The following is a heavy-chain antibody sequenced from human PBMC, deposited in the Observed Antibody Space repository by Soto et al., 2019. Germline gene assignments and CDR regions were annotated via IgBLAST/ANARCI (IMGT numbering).Heavy chain of an antibody. Sequence: GESLRLSCVASGFMFSGYEMNWVRQAPGKGLEWVAYISKSGTTKYYADSVKGRFTISRDTAKNTIYLQMNSLRVDDTAVYYCAGGKSPRPGGRMDVWGQGTTVTVSS. D-gene: IGHD3-16*01. CDR3: AGGKSPRPGGRMDV. V-gene: IGHV3-48*03. J-gene: IGHJ6*02. CDR1: GFMFSGYE. CDR2: ISKSGTTK.